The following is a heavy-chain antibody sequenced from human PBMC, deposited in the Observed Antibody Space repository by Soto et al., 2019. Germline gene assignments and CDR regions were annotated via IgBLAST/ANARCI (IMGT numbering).Heavy chain of an antibody. CDR3: TRKTPTKGMAV. J-gene: IGHJ6*02. Sequence: EVQLVESGGGLVQPGGSLRLSCAASGFTLSGYDINWVRQATGKGLEWVSGIGSAGDIYYEDSVKGRFTISRENAKSSLYLQMNSLRVWDTAVYYCTRKTPTKGMAVWGQGTTVTGSS. CDR2: IGSAGDI. CDR1: GFTLSGYD. D-gene: IGHD2-15*01. V-gene: IGHV3-13*01.